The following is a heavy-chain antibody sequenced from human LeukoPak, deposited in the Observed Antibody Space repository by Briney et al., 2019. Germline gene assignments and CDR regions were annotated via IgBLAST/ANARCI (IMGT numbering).Heavy chain of an antibody. CDR2: IYYSGRT. CDR3: ARARRGYGYKPQYYYYYYMDV. J-gene: IGHJ6*03. V-gene: IGHV4-39*07. D-gene: IGHD5-18*01. CDR1: GGSISSSSYY. Sequence: SETLSLTCTVSGGSISSSSYYWGWIRQPPGKGLEWIGYIYYSGRTYYSPSLKSRVTISVDTSKNQLSLKLSSVTAADTAVYYCARARRGYGYKPQYYYYYYMDVWGKGTTVTISS.